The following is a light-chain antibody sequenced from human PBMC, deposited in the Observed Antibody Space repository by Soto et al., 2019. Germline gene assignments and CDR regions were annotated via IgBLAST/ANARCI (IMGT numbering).Light chain of an antibody. Sequence: DIPMTQSHSTLSASVGDRVTISCRASQSINSWLAWYQQKPGKAPKLLIYKASSLESGVPSRFSGSGSGTEFTLTIRSLQPDDFATYYCQQYNSYPWTFGQGTKVEIK. CDR1: QSINSW. CDR3: QQYNSYPWT. J-gene: IGKJ1*01. V-gene: IGKV1-5*03. CDR2: KAS.